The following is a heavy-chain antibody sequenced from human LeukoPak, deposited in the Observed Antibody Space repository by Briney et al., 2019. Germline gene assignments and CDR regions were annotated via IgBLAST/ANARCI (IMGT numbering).Heavy chain of an antibody. CDR2: ISSSGSTI. V-gene: IGHV3-11*04. CDR3: ARYYYDSSGYPSYHYYYYMDV. Sequence: GGSLRLSCAASGFTFSDYYMSWIRQAPGKGLEWVSYISSSGSTIYYADSVKGRFTISRDNAKNSLYLQMNSLRAEDTAVYYCARYYYDSSGYPSYHYYYYMDVWGKGTTVTVSS. D-gene: IGHD3-22*01. J-gene: IGHJ6*03. CDR1: GFTFSDYY.